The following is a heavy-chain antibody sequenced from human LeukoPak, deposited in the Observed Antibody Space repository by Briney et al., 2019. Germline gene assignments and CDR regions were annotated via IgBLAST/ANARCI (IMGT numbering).Heavy chain of an antibody. CDR2: INHRGDT. V-gene: IGHV4-34*01. CDR3: ARGPTISETGYFDF. J-gene: IGHJ4*03. CDR1: GESFSAYY. D-gene: IGHD1-1*01. Sequence: SETLSLTCAVYGESFSAYYWSWIRQSPGKGLEWIAEINHRGDTNYNPSVKSRVTISIDTSKNQFSLKLRSLTAADTAVYYCARGPTISETGYFDFWGQGTLVTVSS.